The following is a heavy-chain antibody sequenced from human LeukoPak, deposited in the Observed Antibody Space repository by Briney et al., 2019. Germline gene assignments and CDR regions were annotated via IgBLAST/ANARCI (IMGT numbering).Heavy chain of an antibody. CDR1: GFTFSDYY. D-gene: IGHD2-21*01. J-gene: IGHJ4*02. Sequence: GGSLRLSCAASGFTFSDYYMSWIRQAPGKGLEWGSYISSSGSTIYYADPVKGRFYISRDNAKNSMYLQMTTLRVEDTAKYYCARDPGVVVCETSWGSYCFDHWGQGSLVAVSS. CDR2: ISSSGSTI. V-gene: IGHV3-11*04. CDR3: ARDPGVVVCETSWGSYCFDH.